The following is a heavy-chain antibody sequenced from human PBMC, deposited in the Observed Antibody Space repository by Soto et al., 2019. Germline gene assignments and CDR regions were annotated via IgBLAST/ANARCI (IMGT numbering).Heavy chain of an antibody. CDR3: ARGGSSSDNGMDV. D-gene: IGHD6-6*01. CDR2: ISSRSYTI. CDR1: GVSFSTYS. Sequence: EVQLGESGGGLVQPGGSLRLDGAASGVSFSTYSMNWVRQAPGKGLEWVSYISSRSYTIYYVDSVKGRFTISRDNAKNSLYLQTNSLRDEDTAVYYCARGGSSSDNGMDVWGQGTTVTVSS. V-gene: IGHV3-48*02. J-gene: IGHJ6*02.